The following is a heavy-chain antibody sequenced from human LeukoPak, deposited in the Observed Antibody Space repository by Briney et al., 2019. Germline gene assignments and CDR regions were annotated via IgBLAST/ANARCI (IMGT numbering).Heavy chain of an antibody. CDR3: ARLFLRYFDS. CDR2: IIPIFGTA. V-gene: IGHV1-69*13. Sequence: GASVKVSCKASAHTFSSYAISWARQAPGQGLEWMGGIIPIFGTANYAQKFQGRVTITADESTSTAYMELSSLRSEDTAVYYYARLFLRYFDSCGQGTLVTVSS. CDR1: AHTFSSYA. D-gene: IGHD3-9*01. J-gene: IGHJ4*02.